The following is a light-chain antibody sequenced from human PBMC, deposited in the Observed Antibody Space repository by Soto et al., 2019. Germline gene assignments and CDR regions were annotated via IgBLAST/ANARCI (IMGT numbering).Light chain of an antibody. CDR3: QQRNSWPRT. CDR2: DAF. V-gene: IGKV3-11*01. CDR1: QSINIH. J-gene: IGKJ1*01. Sequence: EIVLTHSPATLPLSPGERATLSCRASQSINIHFAWYQQKPGQAPRLLIYDAFNRATGIPARFSGSGSGTDFTLTISSLEPEDFAVYYCQQRNSWPRTFGQGTKVETK.